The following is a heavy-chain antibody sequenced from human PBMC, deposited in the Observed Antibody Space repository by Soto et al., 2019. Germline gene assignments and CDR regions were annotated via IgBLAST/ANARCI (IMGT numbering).Heavy chain of an antibody. CDR1: GFTFSSYS. V-gene: IGHV3-48*01. CDR2: ISSSSSTI. D-gene: IGHD5-12*01. Sequence: EVQLVESGGGLVQPGGSLRLSCAASGFTFSSYSMNWVRQAPGTGLEWVSYISSSSSTIYYADSVKGRFTISRDNAKNSRYLQMNSLRAEDTAVYYCASKSSEWLLFASWGQGTLVTVSS. J-gene: IGHJ4*02. CDR3: ASKSSEWLLFAS.